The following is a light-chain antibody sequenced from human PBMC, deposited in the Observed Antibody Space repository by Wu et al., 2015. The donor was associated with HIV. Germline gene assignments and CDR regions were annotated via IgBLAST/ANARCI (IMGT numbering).Light chain of an antibody. V-gene: IGKV3-15*01. CDR1: QRIDD. CDR2: ATF. CDR3: QQSAT. Sequence: EVVMTQSPAILSVSPGDRATLSCRASQRIDDVAWYQQKPGQAPRLLIYATFTRAEWYPTPGSAAVGLGQSSLSPSADWSLTILSVYYCQQSATFGPRDQTWI. J-gene: IGKJ3*01.